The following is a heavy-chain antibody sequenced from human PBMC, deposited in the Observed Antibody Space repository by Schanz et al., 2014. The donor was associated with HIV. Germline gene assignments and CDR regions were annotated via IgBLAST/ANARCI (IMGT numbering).Heavy chain of an antibody. Sequence: QVQLVESGGGVVQPGTSLRLSCAASGFTFNTYGMHWVRQAPGKGLEWVALISYDGINKYYGDSVKGRFTISRDNSKNTVYLQMNSLRAEDTAIYHCAKDGGSRGRRRGMDVWGQGTTVTVSS. CDR2: ISYDGINK. J-gene: IGHJ6*02. CDR1: GFTFNTYG. V-gene: IGHV3-30*18. CDR3: AKDGGSRGRRRGMDV. D-gene: IGHD3-10*01.